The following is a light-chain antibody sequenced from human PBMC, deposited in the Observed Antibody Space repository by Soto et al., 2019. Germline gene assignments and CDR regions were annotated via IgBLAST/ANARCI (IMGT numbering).Light chain of an antibody. J-gene: IGKJ3*01. Sequence: DIQMTQSPSSLSASVGDRVTITCQASQDISNYLNWYQQKPGKAPKLLIYDAYNLERGVPSRFSGSESGTDFTFTISSLQPEDIATYYCQQYDNRVTFGPGTEVDI. CDR1: QDISNY. V-gene: IGKV1-33*01. CDR3: QQYDNRVT. CDR2: DAY.